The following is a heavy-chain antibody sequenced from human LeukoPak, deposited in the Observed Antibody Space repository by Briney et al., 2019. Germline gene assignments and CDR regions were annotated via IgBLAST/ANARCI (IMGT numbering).Heavy chain of an antibody. CDR3: ARGLVWFGEFVDVFDI. CDR2: KYARGSS. J-gene: IGHJ3*02. Sequence: PSETLSLTCTVSGGSISNYYWSWIRQPAGKGLEWIGRKYARGSSNYNPPVQSRVTISVDTSKNQFSLKLSSVTAADTAVYYCARGLVWFGEFVDVFDIWGQGTMVTVSS. V-gene: IGHV4-4*07. CDR1: GGSISNYY. D-gene: IGHD3-10*01.